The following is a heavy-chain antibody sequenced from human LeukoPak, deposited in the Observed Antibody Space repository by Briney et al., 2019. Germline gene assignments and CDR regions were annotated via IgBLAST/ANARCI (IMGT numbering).Heavy chain of an antibody. J-gene: IGHJ6*02. Sequence: GGSLRLSCVASGFTFSSYSMNWVRQAPGKGLEWVSSISSSSSSIYYADSVKGRFTISGDNAKNSLHLQMNSLRAEDTAVYYCARNVDTVMAPYYYYGMDVWGQGTTVTVSS. CDR1: GFTFSSYS. CDR3: ARNVDTVMAPYYYYGMDV. V-gene: IGHV3-21*01. CDR2: ISSSSSSI. D-gene: IGHD5-18*01.